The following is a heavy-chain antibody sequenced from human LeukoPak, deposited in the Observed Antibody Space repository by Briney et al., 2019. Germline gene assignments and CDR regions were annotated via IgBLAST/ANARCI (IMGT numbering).Heavy chain of an antibody. CDR3: TRNLMDYDVSTGLHHYYMDV. Sequence: GGSLRLSCVASGFTFSSYWMHWVRQDPRKGLVWVSRISGDGRNINYADSVRGRFTISRDNAKNTLYLQMNTLRVEDTAVYYCTRNLMDYDVSTGLHHYYMDVWGQGTTVTVSS. CDR1: GFTFSSYW. CDR2: ISGDGRNI. D-gene: IGHD3-9*01. J-gene: IGHJ6*02. V-gene: IGHV3-74*01.